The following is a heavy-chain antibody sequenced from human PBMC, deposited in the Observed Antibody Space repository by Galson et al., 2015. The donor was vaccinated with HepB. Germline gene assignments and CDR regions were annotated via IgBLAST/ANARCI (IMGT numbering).Heavy chain of an antibody. Sequence: SVKVSCKVFGYSFSAFYVHWARQAPGQGLEWMGWINPNSRGTNYEQQFQGRINMTRDTSISTVYMALNRLKSDDTAVYYCARGLSVVSGPIVWNGGWVDSWGPVTLVTVSS. J-gene: IGHJ5*01. V-gene: IGHV1-2*02. CDR3: ARGLSVVSGPIVWNGGWVDS. CDR2: INPNSRGT. CDR1: GYSFSAFY. D-gene: IGHD1-1*01.